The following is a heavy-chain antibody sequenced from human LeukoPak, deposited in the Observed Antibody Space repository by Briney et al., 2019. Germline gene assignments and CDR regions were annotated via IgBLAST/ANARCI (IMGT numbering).Heavy chain of an antibody. D-gene: IGHD3-3*01. CDR3: ATSYYDFWSGYYPYFDY. CDR2: IYPGDSDT. J-gene: IGHJ4*02. Sequence: HGESLKISCKGSGYSFTSYWIGWVRQMPGKGLEWMGIIYPGDSDTRYSPSFQGQVTISADKSISTAYLQWGSLKASDTAMYYCATSYYDFWSGYYPYFDYWGQGTLVTVSS. CDR1: GYSFTSYW. V-gene: IGHV5-51*01.